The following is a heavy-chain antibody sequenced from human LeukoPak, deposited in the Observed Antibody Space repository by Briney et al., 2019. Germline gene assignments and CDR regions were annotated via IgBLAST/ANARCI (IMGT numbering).Heavy chain of an antibody. V-gene: IGHV3-7*01. CDR2: IKYDGSHK. D-gene: IGHD3-22*01. Sequence: GGSLRLSCVASGLSFSSYWMAWVRQAPGKGLEWVANIKYDGSHKYYVDSVKGRFTISRDNAKNSVYLQMNSLRVDDTAVYFCASSHDSSGNDWGQGTMVTVSS. CDR1: GLSFSSYW. J-gene: IGHJ4*02. CDR3: ASSHDSSGND.